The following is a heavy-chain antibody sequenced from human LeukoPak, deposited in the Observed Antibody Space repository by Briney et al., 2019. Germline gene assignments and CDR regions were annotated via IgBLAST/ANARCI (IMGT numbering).Heavy chain of an antibody. D-gene: IGHD3-22*01. Sequence: GGSLRLSCAASGFTFSSYGMHWVRQAPGKGLEWVAVISYDGSNKYYADSVKGRFTISRDNSKNTLYLQMNSLRAEDTAVYYCAKSPNYYDSSGYYYSGAFDIWGQGTMVTVSS. CDR3: AKSPNYYDSSGYYYSGAFDI. V-gene: IGHV3-30*18. CDR1: GFTFSSYG. J-gene: IGHJ3*02. CDR2: ISYDGSNK.